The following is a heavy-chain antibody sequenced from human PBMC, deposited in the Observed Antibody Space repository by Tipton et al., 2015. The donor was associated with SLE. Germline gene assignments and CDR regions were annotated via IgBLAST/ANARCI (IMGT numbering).Heavy chain of an antibody. J-gene: IGHJ4*02. D-gene: IGHD3-16*01. CDR3: ARDLISYYDYVGD. Sequence: SLRLSCAASGFTFSSYAMHWVRQAPGKGLEWVANIKQDGSEKYYVDSVKGRFTISRDNAKNSLYLQMNSLRAEDTAVYYCARDLISYYDYVGDWGQGTLVTVSS. V-gene: IGHV3-7*05. CDR2: IKQDGSEK. CDR1: GFTFSSYA.